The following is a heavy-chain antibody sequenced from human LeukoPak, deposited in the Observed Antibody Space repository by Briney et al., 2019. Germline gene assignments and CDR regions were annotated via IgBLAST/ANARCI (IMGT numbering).Heavy chain of an antibody. V-gene: IGHV4-34*01. CDR1: GGSFSGYY. J-gene: IGHJ4*02. D-gene: IGHD3-10*01. Sequence: SETLSLTCAVYGGSFSGYYWSWIRQPPGQGLEWIGEINHSGSTKYNQSLKSRVSISVDTSKNQFSLKLSSVTAADTAVYYCARDRYYYVSGSYRLFDYWDQGKGVTVSS. CDR3: ARDRYYYVSGSYRLFDY. CDR2: INHSGST.